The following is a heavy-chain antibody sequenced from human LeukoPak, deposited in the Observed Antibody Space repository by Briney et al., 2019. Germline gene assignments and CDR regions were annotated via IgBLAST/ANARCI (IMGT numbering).Heavy chain of an antibody. D-gene: IGHD1-26*01. CDR1: GDTVSSNSVA. CDR2: TYYMSKWYN. V-gene: IGHV6-1*01. CDR3: ARDLKNSGDY. J-gene: IGHJ4*02. Sequence: SQTLSLTCAISGDTVSSNSVAWNWIRQSPSRGLEWLGRTYYMSKWYNDYAVSVRSRITINPDTSKNQFSLQLNSVTPEDTAVYYCARDLKNSGDYWGQGTLVTVSS.